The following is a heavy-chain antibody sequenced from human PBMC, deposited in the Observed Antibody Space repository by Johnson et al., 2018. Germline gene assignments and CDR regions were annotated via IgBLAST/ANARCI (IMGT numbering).Heavy chain of an antibody. CDR2: ISSSGRTI. Sequence: QVQLVQSGGGLVKPGGSLRLSCAASGFTFSDYYLSWIRQAPGKGLEWVSYISSSGRTISYAESVKGRFHNPRDHAKNSLYLQMNSLGAEEKGVYYCAKDGQTQLLVSYYYSYMDVWGKGPTVTVSS. V-gene: IGHV3-11*04. CDR3: AKDGQTQLLVSYYYSYMDV. D-gene: IGHD6-19*01. J-gene: IGHJ6*03. CDR1: GFTFSDYY.